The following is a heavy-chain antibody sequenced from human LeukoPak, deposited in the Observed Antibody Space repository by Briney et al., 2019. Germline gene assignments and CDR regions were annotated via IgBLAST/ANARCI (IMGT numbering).Heavy chain of an antibody. V-gene: IGHV3-20*01. J-gene: IGHJ5*02. CDR2: INWNGGST. D-gene: IGHD1-14*01. Sequence: TGGSLRLSCAASGFTFDDYGMSGVRQAPGKGLEWVSGINWNGGSTGYADSVRGRFTISRDNAKNSLYLQMNSLRAEDTALYHCARNPGPVNWFDPWGQGTLVTVSS. CDR1: GFTFDDYG. CDR3: ARNPGPVNWFDP.